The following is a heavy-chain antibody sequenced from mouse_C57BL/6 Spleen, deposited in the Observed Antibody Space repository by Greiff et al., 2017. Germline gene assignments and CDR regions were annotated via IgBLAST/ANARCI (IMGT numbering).Heavy chain of an antibody. V-gene: IGHV1-22*01. J-gene: IGHJ3*01. CDR3: ARSYDYDDGAWFAY. D-gene: IGHD2-4*01. CDR1: GYTFTDYN. CDR2: INPNNGGT. Sequence: EVQLQQSGPELVKPGASVKMSCKASGYTFTDYNMHWVKQSHGKSLEWIGYINPNNGGTSYNQKFKGKATLTVNKSSSTAYMELRSLTSEDSAVYYCARSYDYDDGAWFAYWGQGTLVTVSA.